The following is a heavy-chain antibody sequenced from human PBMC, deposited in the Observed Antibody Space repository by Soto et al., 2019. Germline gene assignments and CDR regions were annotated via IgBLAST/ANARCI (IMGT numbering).Heavy chain of an antibody. D-gene: IGHD6-13*01. Sequence: SETLSLTCAVYGGSFSGYYWSWIRQPPGKGLEWIGEINHSGSTNYNPSLKSRVTISVDTSKNQFSLKLSSVTAADTAAYYCARRYGTVFDYWGQGTLVTVSS. CDR3: ARRYGTVFDY. CDR2: INHSGST. CDR1: GGSFSGYY. J-gene: IGHJ4*02. V-gene: IGHV4-34*01.